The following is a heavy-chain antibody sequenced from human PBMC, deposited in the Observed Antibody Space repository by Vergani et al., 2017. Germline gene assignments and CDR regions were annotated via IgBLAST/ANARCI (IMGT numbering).Heavy chain of an antibody. CDR1: GYTFTNHA. CDR2: INTDTGNP. D-gene: IGHD1-26*01. V-gene: IGHV7-4-1*02. Sequence: QVQLVQSGSELKKPGASVKVSCKASGYTFTNHAMNWVRQAPGQGLEWMGWINTDTGNPTYAQGFTGRFVFSLDTSVSTAYLQISGLKADDTAVYYCARAVRRVWDYYGLDVWGQGTTVTVS. CDR3: ARAVRRVWDYYGLDV. J-gene: IGHJ6*02.